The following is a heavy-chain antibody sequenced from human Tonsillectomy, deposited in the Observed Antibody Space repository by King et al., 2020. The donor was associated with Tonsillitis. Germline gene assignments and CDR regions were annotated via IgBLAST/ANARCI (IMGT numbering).Heavy chain of an antibody. CDR2: INPNSGGT. D-gene: IGHD2-2*02. CDR1: GYTFTGYY. CDR3: ARGPYCSSTSCYIGMDV. Sequence: QLVQSGAEVKKPGASVKVSCKASGYTFTGYYMHWVRQAPGQGLEWMGWINPNSGGTNYAQKFQGRVTMTRDTSISTAYMELSRLRSDDTAVYYCARGPYCSSTSCYIGMDVWGQGTTVTVSS. J-gene: IGHJ6*02. V-gene: IGHV1-2*02.